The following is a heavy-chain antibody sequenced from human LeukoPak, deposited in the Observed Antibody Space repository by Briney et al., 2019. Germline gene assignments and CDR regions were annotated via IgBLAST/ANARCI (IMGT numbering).Heavy chain of an antibody. CDR2: ISVGAEYI. D-gene: IGHD3-3*01. Sequence: PGGCLRLSCAASGFTFSTNVMNWFRQAPGKGLEWVSTISVGAEYIFYADSVKGRFTISRDDSNNALYLQMHSLRAEDTALYYCASGPPFLKYFEYWGQGTLVTVSS. CDR1: GFTFSTNV. CDR3: ASGPPFLKYFEY. J-gene: IGHJ4*02. V-gene: IGHV3-23*01.